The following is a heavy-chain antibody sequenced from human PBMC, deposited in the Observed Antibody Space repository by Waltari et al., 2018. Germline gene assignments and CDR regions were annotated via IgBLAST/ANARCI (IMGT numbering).Heavy chain of an antibody. CDR3: ARRGSSGWFMDY. V-gene: IGHV4-39*01. J-gene: IGHJ4*02. D-gene: IGHD6-19*01. CDR1: GGSIRTSSYY. CDR2: SHYTGSA. Sequence: QLQLEESGPGLVKPSENLSLTCTVSGGSIRTSSYYWGWVRQPPGKRLEWIGNSHYTGSAHYNPSLRSRVTISVDTSRNQFFLELSSVTATDTAVYYCARRGSSGWFMDYWGQGTLVIVSS.